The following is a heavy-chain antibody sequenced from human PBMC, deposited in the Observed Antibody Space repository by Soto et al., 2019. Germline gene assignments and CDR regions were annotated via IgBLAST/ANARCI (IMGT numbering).Heavy chain of an antibody. CDR2: IVVGSGNT. V-gene: IGHV1-58*01. Sequence: QMQLVQSGPEVKKPGTSVKVSCKASGFTFTSSAVQWVRQARGQRLEWIGWIVVGSGNTNYAQKFQERVTITGDMSTSTAYMELSSLRSEDTAVYYCAAVVAATMDYYGMDVWGQGTTVTVSS. D-gene: IGHD2-15*01. CDR1: GFTFTSSA. CDR3: AAVVAATMDYYGMDV. J-gene: IGHJ6*02.